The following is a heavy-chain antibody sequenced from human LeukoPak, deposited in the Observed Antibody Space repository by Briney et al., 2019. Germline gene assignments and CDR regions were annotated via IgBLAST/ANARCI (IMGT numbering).Heavy chain of an antibody. CDR2: ISGSGGST. V-gene: IGHV3-23*01. D-gene: IGHD5-18*01. CDR3: AKKERYSYGTNFDY. Sequence: PGGSLRLSCAASAFTFSSYAMSWVRQAPGKGLEWVSAISGSGGSTYYADSVKGRFTISRDNSKNTLYLQMNSLRAEDTAVYYCAKKERYSYGTNFDYWGQGTLVTVSS. J-gene: IGHJ4*02. CDR1: AFTFSSYA.